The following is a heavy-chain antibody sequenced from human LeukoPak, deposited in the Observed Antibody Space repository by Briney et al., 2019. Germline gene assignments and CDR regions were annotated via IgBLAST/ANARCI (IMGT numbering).Heavy chain of an antibody. CDR2: IYYSGST. V-gene: IGHV4-59*01. CDR1: GFTFSSYS. CDR3: ARGDYNWFDP. D-gene: IGHD3/OR15-3a*01. J-gene: IGHJ5*02. Sequence: GSLRLSCAASGFTFSSYSMNWVRQAPGKGLEWIGYIYYSGSTNYNPSLKSRVTISVDTSKIYFSLKLSSVTAADTAVYYCARGDYNWFDPWGQGTLVTVSS.